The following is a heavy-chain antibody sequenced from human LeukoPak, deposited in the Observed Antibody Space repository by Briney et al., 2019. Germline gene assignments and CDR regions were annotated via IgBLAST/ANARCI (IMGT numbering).Heavy chain of an antibody. CDR1: GGSISRYY. J-gene: IGHJ2*01. CDR2: IYYSGSI. Sequence: KPSETLSLTCTVSGGSISRYYWSWIRQPPGKGLEWIGYIYYSGSIKYNPSLKSRVTISVDTSKNQFSLKLSSVTAADTAVYYCARPVTVLTDWYFDLWGRGTLVTVSS. D-gene: IGHD2/OR15-2a*01. V-gene: IGHV4-59*01. CDR3: ARPVTVLTDWYFDL.